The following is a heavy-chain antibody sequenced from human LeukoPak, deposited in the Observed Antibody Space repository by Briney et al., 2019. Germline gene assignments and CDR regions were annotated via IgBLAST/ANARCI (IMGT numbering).Heavy chain of an antibody. D-gene: IGHD2-15*01. J-gene: IGHJ3*02. CDR3: ARDGANYCSGGSCYSGAFDI. CDR2: IYYSGST. CDR1: GGSISSSSYY. V-gene: IGHV4-39*07. Sequence: SETLSLTCTVSGGSISSSSYYWGWIRQPPGKGLEWIGSIYYSGSTYYNPSLKSRVTISVGTSKNQFSLKLSSVTAADTAVYYCARDGANYCSGGSCYSGAFDIWGQGTMVTVSS.